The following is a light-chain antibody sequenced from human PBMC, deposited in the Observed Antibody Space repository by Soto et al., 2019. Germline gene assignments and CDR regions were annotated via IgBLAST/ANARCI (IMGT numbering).Light chain of an antibody. CDR2: DAS. CDR3: QQRSNWPIT. J-gene: IGKJ5*01. Sequence: EIVLTQSPATLSLSPGARATLSCRASQRVSSYLAWYQQKPGQAPRHLIYDASNRDTGIPARFSGSGSGTDFPLTISSLEPEDFAVYYCQQRSNWPITFGQGTRLEIK. V-gene: IGKV3-11*01. CDR1: QRVSSY.